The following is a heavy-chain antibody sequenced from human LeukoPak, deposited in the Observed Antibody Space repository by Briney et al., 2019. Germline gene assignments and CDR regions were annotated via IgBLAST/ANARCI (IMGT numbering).Heavy chain of an antibody. CDR2: IYYSGST. V-gene: IGHV4-59*12. Sequence: SETLSLTCTVSGGSMSSYYWSWIRQSPGKGLEWIGYIYYSGSTNYSPSLKSRVTISVDTSKNQFSLKLSSVTAADTAVYYCARSIRGYSSGWYYFDYWGQGTLITVSS. D-gene: IGHD6-19*01. CDR3: ARSIRGYSSGWYYFDY. J-gene: IGHJ4*02. CDR1: GGSMSSYY.